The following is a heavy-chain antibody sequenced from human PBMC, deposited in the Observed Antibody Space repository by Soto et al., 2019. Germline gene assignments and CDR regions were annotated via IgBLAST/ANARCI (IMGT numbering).Heavy chain of an antibody. CDR3: ATPRGDYDILTGSQMFFDY. V-gene: IGHV1-24*01. CDR1: GYTLTELS. J-gene: IGHJ4*02. Sequence: ASVKVSCTVSGYTLTELSMHWVRQAPGKGLEWMGGFDPEDGETIYAQKFQGRVTMTEDTSTDTAYMELSSLRSEDTAVYYCATPRGDYDILTGSQMFFDYWGQGTLVTAPQ. CDR2: FDPEDGET. D-gene: IGHD3-9*01.